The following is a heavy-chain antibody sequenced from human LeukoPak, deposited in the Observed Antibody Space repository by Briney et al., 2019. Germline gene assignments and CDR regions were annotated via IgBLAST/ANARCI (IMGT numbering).Heavy chain of an antibody. V-gene: IGHV4-59*01. CDR1: GGSISGYY. CDR2: IHSSGST. CDR3: AKGPPPHYYGMDV. Sequence: PSETLSLTCTVSGGSISGYYWSWIRQPPGKGPEWIGYIHSSGSTNYNTSLKSRVPIPVTTSKNHFSLRLNSVTGADTAVYYCAKGPPPHYYGMDVWGQGTTVTVSS. J-gene: IGHJ6*02.